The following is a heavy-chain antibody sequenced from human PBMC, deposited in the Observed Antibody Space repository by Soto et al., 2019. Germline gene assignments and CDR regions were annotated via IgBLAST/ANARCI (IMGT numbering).Heavy chain of an antibody. J-gene: IGHJ4*02. D-gene: IGHD6-6*01. CDR2: IYPSDSDT. Sequence: GESLKISCMGSGYSFTIYCIAWVLQMPWKGLEWMGIIYPSDSDTRYSPSFQGQVTISADKSITTAYLQWNSLKASDTAMYYCARGGTSSSRYFDYWGQGTLVTVSS. V-gene: IGHV5-51*01. CDR3: ARGGTSSSRYFDY. CDR1: GYSFTIYC.